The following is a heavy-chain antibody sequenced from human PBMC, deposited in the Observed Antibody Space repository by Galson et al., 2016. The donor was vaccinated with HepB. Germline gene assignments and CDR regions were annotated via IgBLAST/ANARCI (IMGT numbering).Heavy chain of an antibody. CDR2: VSSSGTT. J-gene: IGHJ4*02. CDR1: GGSFTTLGHY. Sequence: SETLSLTCTVSGGSFTTLGHYWGWIRQSPGKGLEWIATVSSSGTTYYNPSLKSRATISIDMSKNQFSLRLNSMTAADAAVYFCAREEGYHRDWGQGILVTGSS. D-gene: IGHD5-18*01. V-gene: IGHV4-39*07. CDR3: AREEGYHRD.